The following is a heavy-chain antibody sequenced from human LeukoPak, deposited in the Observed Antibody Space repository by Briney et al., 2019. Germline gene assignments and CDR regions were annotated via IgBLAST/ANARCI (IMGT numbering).Heavy chain of an antibody. D-gene: IGHD5-18*01. V-gene: IGHV4-59*08. CDR3: ATAMAGNDWYFDL. CDR1: RGSISSYY. CDR2: ISYSGTT. Sequence: RSSETLSLTCTVSRGSISSYYWSWIRQPPGKGLEWIGYISYSGTTIYNPSLNSRVAISVDTSKNHFSLKLTSVTAADTAVYYCATAMAGNDWYFDLWGRGTLVTVSS. J-gene: IGHJ2*01.